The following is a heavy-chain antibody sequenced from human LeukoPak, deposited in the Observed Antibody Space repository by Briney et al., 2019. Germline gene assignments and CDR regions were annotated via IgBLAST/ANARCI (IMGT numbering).Heavy chain of an antibody. D-gene: IGHD5-24*01. CDR1: GFTFSDYY. Sequence: PGGSLKLPWAASGFTFSDYYMSWIRQAPGKGLEWVPYIRSSGSTKYYPDPVKGRFTIPKRNSKNTLYWKMNTLEAKAQAVNYRAKCGYNRFDYWGEGSLVTVSS. CDR3: AKCGYNRFDY. V-gene: IGHV3-11*01. CDR2: IRSSGSTK. J-gene: IGHJ4*02.